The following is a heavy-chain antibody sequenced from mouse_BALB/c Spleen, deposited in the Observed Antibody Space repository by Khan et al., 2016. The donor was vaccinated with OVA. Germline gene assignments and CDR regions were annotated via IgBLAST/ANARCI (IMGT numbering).Heavy chain of an antibody. J-gene: IGHJ3*01. Sequence: EVELVESGGDLVKPGGSLRLSCAASGFTFSTYGMSWVRQFPDKRLEWVATINSDGYYTYYPDTLKGRFTISRNTAENPLYLQMSSLKSEDTAIYYCASHLTGSFAYWGHGTLVTVSA. V-gene: IGHV5-6*01. D-gene: IGHD4-1*01. CDR3: ASHLTGSFAY. CDR1: GFTFSTYG. CDR2: INSDGYYT.